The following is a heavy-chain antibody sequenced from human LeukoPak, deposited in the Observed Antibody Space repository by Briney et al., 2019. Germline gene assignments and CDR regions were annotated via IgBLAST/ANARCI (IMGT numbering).Heavy chain of an antibody. CDR1: GSTFSSYA. CDR3: ARGSYCDSSGYDWLDP. D-gene: IGHD3-22*01. CDR2: IIPIFGTA. Sequence: SAVTVACKASGSTFSSYAISWVRQPPGKGLEWMGGIIPIFGTANYAQKFQGRVTITADESTSTAYMEVSSLRSEDTAVYYCARGSYCDSSGYDWLDPWGQGTLVIVSS. V-gene: IGHV1-69*13. J-gene: IGHJ5*02.